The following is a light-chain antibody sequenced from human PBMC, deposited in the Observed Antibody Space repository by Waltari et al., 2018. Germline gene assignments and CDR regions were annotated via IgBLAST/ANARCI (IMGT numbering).Light chain of an antibody. CDR3: QQRRDWPLT. J-gene: IGKJ4*01. CDR1: QSVSRD. V-gene: IGKV3-11*01. CDR2: DAS. Sequence: EIVLTQSPATLSLSPGDRPSPSSRASQSVSRDLAWYRQKPGQAPRLLIFDASIRATGTPARFSGSESGTDFTLTISSLDSEDFAIYYCQQRRDWPLTFGGGTKVEIK.